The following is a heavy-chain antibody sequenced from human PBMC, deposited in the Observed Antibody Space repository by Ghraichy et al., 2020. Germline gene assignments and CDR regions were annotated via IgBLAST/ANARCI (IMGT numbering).Heavy chain of an antibody. CDR3: AKEFPDCTGGVCYDDAFDI. J-gene: IGHJ3*02. Sequence: GGSLRLSCAASGFTFSSYAMSWVRQAPGKGLEWVSAISGSGGSTYYADSVKGRFTISRDNSKNTLYLQMNSLRAEDTAVYYCAKEFPDCTGGVCYDDAFDIWGQGTMVTVSS. D-gene: IGHD2-8*02. CDR1: GFTFSSYA. CDR2: ISGSGGST. V-gene: IGHV3-23*01.